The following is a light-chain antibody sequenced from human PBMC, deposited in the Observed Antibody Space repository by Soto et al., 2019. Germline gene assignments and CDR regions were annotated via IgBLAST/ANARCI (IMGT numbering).Light chain of an antibody. Sequence: QRPGTWSWSKGERVIRSCRASQNVRTNYLAWYQQKPGQAPRVLIYGASTRATGIPARFSGSGSGTEFILTISSLQSEDFAVYYCHEYNTWPWTFGQRTIVDVK. CDR1: QNVRTN. J-gene: IGKJ1*01. V-gene: IGKV3-15*01. CDR3: HEYNTWPWT. CDR2: GAS.